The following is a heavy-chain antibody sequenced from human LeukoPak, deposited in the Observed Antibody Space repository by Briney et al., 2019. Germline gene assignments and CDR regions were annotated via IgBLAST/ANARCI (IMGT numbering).Heavy chain of an antibody. CDR3: ASSGYSPCYFDY. CDR2: IYTSGST. D-gene: IGHD3-22*01. V-gene: IGHV4-4*09. J-gene: IGHJ4*02. Sequence: SETLSLTCTVSGGSISSYYWSWIRQPPGKGLECIGYIYTSGSTNYNPSLKSRVTISVDTSKNQFSLKLSSVTAADTAVYYCASSGYSPCYFDYWGQGTLVTVSS. CDR1: GGSISSYY.